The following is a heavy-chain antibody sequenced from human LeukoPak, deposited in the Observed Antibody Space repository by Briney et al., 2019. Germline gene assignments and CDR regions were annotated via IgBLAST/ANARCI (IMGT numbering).Heavy chain of an antibody. V-gene: IGHV4-61*01. CDR1: GGSVSSGSYY. CDR2: IYYSGST. D-gene: IGHD6-13*01. Sequence: PSETLSLTCTVSGGSVSSGSYYWSWIRQPPGKGLEWIGYIYYSGSTNYNPSLKSRVTISVDTSKNQFSLKLSSVTAADTAVYYCARDGGSSRIFDYWGQGTLVTVSS. CDR3: ARDGGSSRIFDY. J-gene: IGHJ4*02.